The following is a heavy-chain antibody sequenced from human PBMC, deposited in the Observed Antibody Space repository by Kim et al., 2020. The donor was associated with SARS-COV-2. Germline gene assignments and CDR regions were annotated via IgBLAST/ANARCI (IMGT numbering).Heavy chain of an antibody. CDR3: TTVSNGKLDY. Sequence: LSLTCAASGFTIINAWMTWVRQAPGKGLELVGRIRGKADGGTSDYAAPVKGRFTISRDDSRNTLYLQMNSLKAEDTAVYYCTTVSNGKLDYWGQGTLVTVSS. V-gene: IGHV3-15*01. D-gene: IGHD1-1*01. CDR1: GFTIINAW. CDR2: IRGKADGGTS. J-gene: IGHJ4*02.